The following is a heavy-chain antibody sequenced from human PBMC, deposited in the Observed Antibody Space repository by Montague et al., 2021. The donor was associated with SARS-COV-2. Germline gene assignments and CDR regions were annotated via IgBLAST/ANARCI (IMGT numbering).Heavy chain of an antibody. D-gene: IGHD6-19*01. Sequence: SETLSLTCTVSGGSISSYYRSWIQQPPRKGLEWGGYNYYSGSNNYNPSLKRRVTISVDTSKNQFSLKMSSMTAADTAVYYCAGGSGWMGNAFDIWGQGTIVTVSS. CDR2: NYYSGSN. CDR3: AGGSGWMGNAFDI. J-gene: IGHJ3*02. V-gene: IGHV4-59*01. CDR1: GGSISSYY.